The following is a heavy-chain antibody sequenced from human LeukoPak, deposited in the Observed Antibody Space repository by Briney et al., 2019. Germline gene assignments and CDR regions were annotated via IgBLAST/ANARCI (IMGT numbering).Heavy chain of an antibody. CDR3: ARDLVAGSPDFFDY. CDR2: ISYDGNNK. V-gene: IGHV3-30*03. J-gene: IGHJ4*02. CDR1: GFTFSHYG. D-gene: IGHD6-19*01. Sequence: GGSLRLSSAASGFTFSHYGMHWVRQAPGKGLEWVAVISYDGNNKYYADSVKGRFTISRDSSKNTLYLQMNSLRAEDTAVYYCARDLVAGSPDFFDYWGQGTLVTVSS.